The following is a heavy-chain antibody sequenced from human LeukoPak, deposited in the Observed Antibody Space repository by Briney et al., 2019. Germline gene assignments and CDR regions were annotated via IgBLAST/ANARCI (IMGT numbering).Heavy chain of an antibody. V-gene: IGHV4-59*01. CDR3: ARGRLGEPIDY. D-gene: IGHD3-16*01. CDR1: GGSISTYY. J-gene: IGHJ4*02. Sequence: SETLSLTCTVSGGSISTYYWTWIRQPPGKGLEWIGYIYYSGSTNYNPSLKSRVTMSVDTSKNQFSLKLSSVTAADTAVYYCARGRLGEPIDYWGQGTLVTVSS. CDR2: IYYSGST.